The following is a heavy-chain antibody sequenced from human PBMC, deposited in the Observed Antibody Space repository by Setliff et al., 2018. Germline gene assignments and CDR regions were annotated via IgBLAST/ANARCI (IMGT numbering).Heavy chain of an antibody. J-gene: IGHJ4*02. CDR2: ISGGGST. V-gene: IGHV3-23*01. CDR3: AGDPPGPHLVYTY. Sequence: GGSLRLSCAATGFDFKSFTMNWVRQAPGKGPEWVSAISGGGSTDYADSVKGRFTISRDNSKNTLYLQMNGLRAEDTAIHYCAGDPPGPHLVYTYWGQGALVTVSS. CDR1: GFDFKSFT. D-gene: IGHD3-16*01.